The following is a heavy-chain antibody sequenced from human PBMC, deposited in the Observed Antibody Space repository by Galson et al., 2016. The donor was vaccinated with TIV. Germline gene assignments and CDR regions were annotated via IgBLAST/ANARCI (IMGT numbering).Heavy chain of an antibody. D-gene: IGHD3-3*02. CDR3: SKDHFPMYFDL. V-gene: IGHV3-23*01. CDR2: LSAGGST. J-gene: IGHJ2*01. CDR1: GVTFSSNA. Sequence: SLRLSCAASGVTFSSNAMSWVRQAPGKGLEWVSALSAGGSTYYADSVKGRFTISRDNSKNTLYLQLISLRAEDTALYYCSKDHFPMYFDLWGRGTLVSVS.